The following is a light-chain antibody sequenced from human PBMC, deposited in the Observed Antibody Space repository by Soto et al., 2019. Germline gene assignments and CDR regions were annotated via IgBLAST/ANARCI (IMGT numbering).Light chain of an antibody. V-gene: IGLV2-14*03. J-gene: IGLJ1*01. CDR1: SSDVGGYNY. CDR2: DVS. CDR3: SSYTSISTYV. Sequence: QSVLTQPASVSGSPGQSITISCTGTSSDVGGYNYVSWYQHHPGKAPKLMIYDVSNRPSGVSNRFSGSKSGNTASLTISGLQAEDGADYYCSSYTSISTYVFGTGTKVTVL.